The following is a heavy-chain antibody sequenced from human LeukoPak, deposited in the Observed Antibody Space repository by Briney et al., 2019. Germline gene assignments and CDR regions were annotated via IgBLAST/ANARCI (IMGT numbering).Heavy chain of an antibody. CDR1: GCSMSTY. CDR3: ARGDDSSGQGD. J-gene: IGHJ4*02. D-gene: IGHD3-22*01. Sequence: SETLSLTCTASGCSMSTYWSWSRQPAGRGLEWIGRTLISGRTDYNPSLESRVTMSVDTSKNQFSLKLASVTAADTAVYYCARGDDSSGQGDWGQGTLVTVSS. CDR2: TLISGRT. V-gene: IGHV4-4*07.